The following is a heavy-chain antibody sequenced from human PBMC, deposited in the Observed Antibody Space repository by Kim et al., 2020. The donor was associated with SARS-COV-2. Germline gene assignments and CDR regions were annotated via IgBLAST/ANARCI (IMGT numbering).Heavy chain of an antibody. CDR2: ISYDGSNK. CDR3: AKDFIGYSYGPGGWYFDL. J-gene: IGHJ2*01. V-gene: IGHV3-30*18. D-gene: IGHD5-18*01. Sequence: GGSLRLSCAASGFTFSSYGMHWVRQAPGKGLEWVAVISYDGSNKYYADSVKGRFTISRDNSKNTLYLQMNSLRAEDTAVYYCAKDFIGYSYGPGGWYFDLWGRGTLVTVSS. CDR1: GFTFSSYG.